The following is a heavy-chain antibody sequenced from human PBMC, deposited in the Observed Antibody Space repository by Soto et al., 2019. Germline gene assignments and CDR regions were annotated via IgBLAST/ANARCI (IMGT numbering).Heavy chain of an antibody. J-gene: IGHJ3*02. CDR1: GGFVSSGNYY. CDR2: MSHSGGT. V-gene: IGHV4-34*01. CDR3: ARVERGTATTVVDAFDI. D-gene: IGHD1-1*01. Sequence: QEQLQQWGAGLLKPSETLSLTCAVYGGFVSSGNYYWSWIRQPPGKGLEWIGEMSHSGGTHFNPSLKSRGTRAVDTSKNQFSLKMSSGTAADTALYYCARVERGTATTVVDAFDIWGPGTMVTVSS.